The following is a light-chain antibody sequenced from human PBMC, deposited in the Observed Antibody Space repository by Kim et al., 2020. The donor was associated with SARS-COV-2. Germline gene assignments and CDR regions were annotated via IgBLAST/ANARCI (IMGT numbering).Light chain of an antibody. J-gene: IGLJ2*01. CDR3: NSRDSNNNVL. CDR1: SLRSYY. Sequence: SSALTQDPAVSVAWGQTVRITCQGDSLRSYYATGYQQKPGQAPILVIYGKNNRPSGIPDRFSGSISGNTASLTITGTQAGDEADYYCNSRDSNNNVLFGGGTQLTVL. CDR2: GKN. V-gene: IGLV3-19*01.